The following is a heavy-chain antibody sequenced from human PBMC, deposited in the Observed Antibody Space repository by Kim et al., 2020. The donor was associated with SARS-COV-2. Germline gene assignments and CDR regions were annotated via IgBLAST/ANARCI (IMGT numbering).Heavy chain of an antibody. CDR2: MTGDGGT. J-gene: IGHJ4*02. V-gene: IGHV3-23*01. CDR3: AKYCAGTSCYQGFDY. Sequence: GGSLRLSCATSGFTFTNYVMNWVRQAPGKGLEWVSTMTGDGGTYYADSVRGRFTISRDNSKNTLYLQMSSLRAEDTAVYYCAKYCAGTSCYQGFDYWGRGTLVTVSS. CDR1: GFTFTNYV. D-gene: IGHD2-15*01.